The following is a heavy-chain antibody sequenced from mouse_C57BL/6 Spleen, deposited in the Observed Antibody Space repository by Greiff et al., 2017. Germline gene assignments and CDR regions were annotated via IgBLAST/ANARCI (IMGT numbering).Heavy chain of an antibody. CDR1: GYAFTNYL. V-gene: IGHV1-54*01. Sequence: QVQLQQSGAELVRPGTSVKVSCKASGYAFTNYLIEWVKQRPGQGLEWIGVINPGSGGTNYNEKFKGKATLTADKSSSTAYMQLSSLTSEDSAVYFCAAGWDGYYERGAYWGQGTLVTVSA. CDR2: INPGSGGT. CDR3: AAGWDGYYERGAY. D-gene: IGHD2-3*01. J-gene: IGHJ3*01.